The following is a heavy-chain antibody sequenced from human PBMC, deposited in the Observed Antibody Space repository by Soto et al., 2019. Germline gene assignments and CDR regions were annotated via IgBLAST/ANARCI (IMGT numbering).Heavy chain of an antibody. J-gene: IGHJ4*02. CDR2: ISSSSSYT. V-gene: IGHV3-11*06. Sequence: GGSLRLSCAAPGFTFSDYYMSWIRQAPGKGLEWVSYISSSSSYTNYADSVKGRFTISRDNAKNSLYLQMNSLRAEDTAVYYCARDLRGSSSGIDYWGQGTLVTVSS. D-gene: IGHD6-19*01. CDR3: ARDLRGSSSGIDY. CDR1: GFTFSDYY.